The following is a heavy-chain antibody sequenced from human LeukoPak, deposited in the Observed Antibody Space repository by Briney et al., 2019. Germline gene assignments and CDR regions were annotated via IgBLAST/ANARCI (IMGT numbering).Heavy chain of an antibody. J-gene: IGHJ6*02. D-gene: IGHD3-10*01. CDR2: ISGDGGST. Sequence: GGSLRLSCAASGFTFDDYAMHWVRPAPGKGLEWVSLISGDGGSTYYADSVKGRFTNSRENSKDTLYLQMNSLRTEDTALYYCAKDGAYYYCSGVYYYYGMDVWGQGTTVTVSS. V-gene: IGHV3-43*02. CDR1: GFTFDDYA. CDR3: AKDGAYYYCSGVYYYYGMDV.